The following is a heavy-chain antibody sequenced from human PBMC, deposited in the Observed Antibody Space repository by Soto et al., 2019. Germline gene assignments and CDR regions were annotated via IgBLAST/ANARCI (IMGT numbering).Heavy chain of an antibody. CDR3: ARAHNPYFYDSSGYEIDH. CDR2: VKYSGAT. V-gene: IGHV4-61*01. D-gene: IGHD3-22*01. J-gene: IGHJ4*02. Sequence: SETLSLTCIVSGDSVSGSNYFWSWIRQPPGKGLEWIGYVKYSGATKYNPSLKSRVTMSVDTSMNEFSLKLTYVTAPDTAVYYCARAHNPYFYDSSGYEIDHWGQGTLVTVSS. CDR1: GDSVSGSNYF.